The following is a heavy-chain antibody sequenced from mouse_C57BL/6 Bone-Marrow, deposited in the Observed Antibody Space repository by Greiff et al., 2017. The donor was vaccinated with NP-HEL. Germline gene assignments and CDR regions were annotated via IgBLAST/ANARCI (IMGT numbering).Heavy chain of an antibody. Sequence: VQLQQSGPGLVQPSQSLSITCTVSGFSLTSYGVHWVRQSPGKGLAWLGVIWSGGSTDYNAAFISRLSISKDNSKSQVFFKMNSLQADDTAIYYCARSRRRGYFDYWGQGTTLTVSS. CDR3: ARSRRRGYFDY. J-gene: IGHJ2*01. V-gene: IGHV2-2*01. CDR2: IWSGGST. CDR1: GFSLTSYG.